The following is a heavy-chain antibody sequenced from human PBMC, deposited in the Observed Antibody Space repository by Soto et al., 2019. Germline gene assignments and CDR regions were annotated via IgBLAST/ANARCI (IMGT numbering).Heavy chain of an antibody. CDR2: IYHSGST. V-gene: IGHV4-30-2*01. Sequence: SETLSLTCAVSGGSISSGGYSWSWIRQPPGKGLEWIGYIYHSGSTYYNPSLKSRVTISVDRSKNQFSLKLSSVTAADTAVYYCARGFGEFDYWGQGTLVTVSS. CDR1: GGSISSGGYS. J-gene: IGHJ4*02. CDR3: ARGFGEFDY. D-gene: IGHD3-10*01.